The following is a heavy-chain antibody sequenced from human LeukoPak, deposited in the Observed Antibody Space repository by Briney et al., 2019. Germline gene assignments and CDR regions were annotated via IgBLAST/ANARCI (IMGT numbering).Heavy chain of an antibody. Sequence: ASVKVSCKASGYTFTSYYMHWVRQAPGQGFEWMGIINPSGGSTSYAQKFQGRVTMTRDTSTSTVYMELSSLRSEDTAVYYCARDRYDILTGPTDWFGPWGQGTLVTVSS. J-gene: IGHJ5*02. V-gene: IGHV1-46*01. CDR3: ARDRYDILTGPTDWFGP. CDR2: INPSGGST. D-gene: IGHD3-9*01. CDR1: GYTFTSYY.